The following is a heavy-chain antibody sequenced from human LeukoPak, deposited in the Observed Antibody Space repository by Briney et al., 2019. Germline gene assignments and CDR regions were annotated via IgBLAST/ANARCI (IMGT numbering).Heavy chain of an antibody. V-gene: IGHV4-31*03. CDR2: IYYSGST. CDR3: ARSLRFLGPGGDAFDI. J-gene: IGHJ3*02. CDR1: GGSISSGGYY. Sequence: PSQTLSLTCTVSGGSISSGGYYWSWIRQHPGKGLEWIGYIYYSGSTYYNPSLKSRVTISVDTSKNQFSLKLSSVTAADTAVYYCARSLRFLGPGGDAFDIWGQGTMVTVSS. D-gene: IGHD3-3*01.